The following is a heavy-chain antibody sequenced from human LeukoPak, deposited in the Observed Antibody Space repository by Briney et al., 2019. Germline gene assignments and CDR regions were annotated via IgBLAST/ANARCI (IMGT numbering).Heavy chain of an antibody. V-gene: IGHV3-21*01. Sequence: GGSLRLSCAASGFTFSIYSMNWLRQAPGKGLEWVSSISSAGTYIYYADSVKGRFTISRDNAKNSLYLQMNSLRAEDTAVYYCAREKVSCSSTSCSVWGQGTLVTVSS. CDR1: GFTFSIYS. J-gene: IGHJ4*02. D-gene: IGHD2-2*01. CDR3: AREKVSCSSTSCSV. CDR2: ISSAGTYI.